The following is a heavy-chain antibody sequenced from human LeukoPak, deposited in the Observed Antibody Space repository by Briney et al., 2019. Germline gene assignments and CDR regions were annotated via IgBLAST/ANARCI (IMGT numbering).Heavy chain of an antibody. Sequence: KPGGSLRLSCAASGFIFSSYSMNWVRQAPGKGLEWVSSISSSSSYIYYADSVKGRFTISRDNAKNSLYLQMNSLRAEDTAVYYCARARPFGWEHDYWGQGTLVTVSS. CDR3: ARARPFGWEHDY. J-gene: IGHJ4*02. CDR1: GFIFSSYS. V-gene: IGHV3-21*01. CDR2: ISSSSSYI. D-gene: IGHD3-16*01.